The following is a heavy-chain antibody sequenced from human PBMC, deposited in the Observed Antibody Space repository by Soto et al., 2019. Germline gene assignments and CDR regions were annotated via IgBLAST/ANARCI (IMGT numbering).Heavy chain of an antibody. V-gene: IGHV5-51*01. CDR2: IYPANSDT. CDR3: ARGATPLVDH. Sequence: GESLKISCKASGYTFASYWIGWVRQMPGKGLEWMGIIYPANSDTRYNPSFQGHVTISADKSTTTAYLQWSSLRASDTAMYYCARGATPLVDHWGQGTFVTVSS. J-gene: IGHJ4*02. D-gene: IGHD2-15*01. CDR1: GYTFASYW.